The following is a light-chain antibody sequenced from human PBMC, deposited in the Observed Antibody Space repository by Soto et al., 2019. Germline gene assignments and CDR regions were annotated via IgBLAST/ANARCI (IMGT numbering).Light chain of an antibody. J-gene: IGLJ2*01. V-gene: IGLV2-23*01. Sequence: QSALTQPASVSGSPGQSITISCTGTSSEVGSYKLVSWYQHHPGKAPKLMIYEDTKRPSGVSNRFSGSKSGNTASLTISGLQAEDEADYYCCSYAGSTTLLFGGGTKLTVL. CDR3: CSYAGSTTLL. CDR1: SSEVGSYKL. CDR2: EDT.